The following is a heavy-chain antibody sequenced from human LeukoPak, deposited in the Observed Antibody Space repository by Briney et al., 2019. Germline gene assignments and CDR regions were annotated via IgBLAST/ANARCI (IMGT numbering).Heavy chain of an antibody. Sequence: SETLSLTCSVSGYSISSGFYWGWIRQPPGKGLEYIGSMYHSGRSHNNPSLKSRVVISIDTSKNQFSLKLNSVTAADTAVYYCARGGSGATGWFDPWGRGTLVTVSS. J-gene: IGHJ5*02. D-gene: IGHD1-26*01. V-gene: IGHV4-38-2*02. CDR1: GYSISSGFY. CDR2: MYHSGRS. CDR3: ARGGSGATGWFDP.